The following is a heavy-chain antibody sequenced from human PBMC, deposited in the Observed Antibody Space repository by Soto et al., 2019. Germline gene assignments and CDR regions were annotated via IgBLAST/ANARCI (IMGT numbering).Heavy chain of an antibody. CDR3: ARAFYGDLDY. CDR2: INHSGST. CDR1: GGSFSGYY. J-gene: IGHJ4*02. Sequence: QVQLQQWGAGLLKPSETLSLTCAVYGGSFSGYYWSWIRQPPGKGLEWIGEINHSGSTNYNPSLKRRVTISVDTSKNQFSLKLSSVTAADTAVYYCARAFYGDLDYWGQGTLVTVSS. D-gene: IGHD4-17*01. V-gene: IGHV4-34*01.